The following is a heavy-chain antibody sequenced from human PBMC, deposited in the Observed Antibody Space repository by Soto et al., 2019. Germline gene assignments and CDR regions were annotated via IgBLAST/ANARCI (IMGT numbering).Heavy chain of an antibody. CDR3: ANYYDSSGLDF. Sequence: SETLSLTCTVSGGPISSSSYYWGWIRQPPGKGLEWIGSIYYSGSTYYNPPLKSRITISVDTSKNQFSLRLSSVTAADTAVYYCANYYDSSGLDFWGQGTLVTV. J-gene: IGHJ4*02. CDR1: GGPISSSSYY. V-gene: IGHV4-39*01. CDR2: IYYSGST. D-gene: IGHD3-22*01.